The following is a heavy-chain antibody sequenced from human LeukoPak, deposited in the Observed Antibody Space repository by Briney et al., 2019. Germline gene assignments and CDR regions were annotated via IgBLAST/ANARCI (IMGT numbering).Heavy chain of an antibody. CDR2: IHHSGST. CDR1: GVSFSGYY. CDR3: ARLASTKSIAAAGTPDY. Sequence: SETLSLTCAVYGVSFSGYYWSWIRQPPGKGLEWIGEIHHSGSTNYNPSLKSRVTISVDTSKNQFFVKLSSVTAADTAVYYCARLASTKSIAAAGTPDYWGQGTLVTVSS. V-gene: IGHV4-34*01. D-gene: IGHD6-13*01. J-gene: IGHJ4*02.